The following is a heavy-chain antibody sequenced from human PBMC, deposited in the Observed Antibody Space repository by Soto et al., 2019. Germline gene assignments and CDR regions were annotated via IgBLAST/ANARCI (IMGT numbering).Heavy chain of an antibody. V-gene: IGHV3-48*03. Sequence: PGGSLRLSCTDSGFTFRTSDMNWVRQAPGNGREWISYLRSKNRPTYYADSVKGPSTNSTADAQKTLILQVTSLTDDYTTVYYCPGEGLYSCCWRGYFDFWGQGIPVTVSS. CDR3: PGEGLYSCCWRGYFDF. CDR1: GFTFRTSD. CDR2: LRSKNRPT. D-gene: IGHD1-26*01. J-gene: IGHJ4*02.